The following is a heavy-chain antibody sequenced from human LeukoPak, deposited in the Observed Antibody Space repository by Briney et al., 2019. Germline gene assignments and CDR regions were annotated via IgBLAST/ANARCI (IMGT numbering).Heavy chain of an antibody. Sequence: ASVEVSCKASGYTFTDYYLHWVRQAPGQGLEWMGGIIPIFGTANYAQKFQGRVTITADESTSTAYMELSSLRSEDTAVYYCAGGHVDTAMVFDYWGQVTLVTVSS. D-gene: IGHD5-18*01. CDR3: AGGHVDTAMVFDY. J-gene: IGHJ4*02. CDR1: GYTFTDYY. V-gene: IGHV1-69*13. CDR2: IIPIFGTA.